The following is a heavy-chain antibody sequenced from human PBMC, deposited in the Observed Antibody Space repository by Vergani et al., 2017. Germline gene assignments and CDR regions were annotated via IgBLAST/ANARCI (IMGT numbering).Heavy chain of an antibody. Sequence: QVQLQQWGAGLLKPSETLSLTCAVYGGSFSGYYWSWIRQPPGKVLEWIGEINHSGSTNYNPSLKSRVTISVDTSKNQFSLKLSSVTAADTAVYYCARRWVGSGYYYYGMDVWGQGTTVTVSS. CDR3: ARRWVGSGYYYYGMDV. CDR2: INHSGST. D-gene: IGHD2-15*01. CDR1: GGSFSGYY. V-gene: IGHV4-34*01. J-gene: IGHJ6*02.